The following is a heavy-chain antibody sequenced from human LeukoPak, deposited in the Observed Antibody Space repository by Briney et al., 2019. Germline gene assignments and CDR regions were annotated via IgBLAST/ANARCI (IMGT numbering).Heavy chain of an antibody. V-gene: IGHV5-51*07. CDR3: GLGYYDSSGYPGFDAFDI. D-gene: IGHD3-22*01. J-gene: IGHJ3*02. CDR1: GYSFTSYW. Sequence: GESLKISCKGSGYSFTSYWIGWVHQMPGKGLEWMGIIYPGDSDTRYSPSFQGQVTISADKSISTAYLQWSSLEASDTAMYYCGLGYYDSSGYPGFDAFDIWGQGTMVTVSS. CDR2: IYPGDSDT.